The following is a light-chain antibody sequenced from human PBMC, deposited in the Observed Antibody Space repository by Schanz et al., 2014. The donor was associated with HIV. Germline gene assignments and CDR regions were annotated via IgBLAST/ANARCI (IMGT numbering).Light chain of an antibody. Sequence: EIVLTQSPGTLSLSPGERATLSCRASQSVSSNYLVWYQQKPGQAPRLLIYGASSRATGIPDRFSGSGSGTDFTLTISSLQPDDLATYYCQQYSSHSPFTFGQGTKVEIK. CDR2: GAS. J-gene: IGKJ2*01. V-gene: IGKV3-20*01. CDR3: QQYSSHSPFT. CDR1: QSVSSNY.